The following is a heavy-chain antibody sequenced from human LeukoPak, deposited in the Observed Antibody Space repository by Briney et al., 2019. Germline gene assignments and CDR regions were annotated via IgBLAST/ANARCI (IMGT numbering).Heavy chain of an antibody. CDR3: ARHDYGSGNWFDP. Sequence: SETLSLTCTVSGGSISSYYWSWIRQPPGKGLEWIGYIYYSGSTNYNPSLKSRVTISVDTSKNQFSLKLSSVTAADTAVYYCARHDYGSGNWFDPWGQGTLVTVSS. V-gene: IGHV4-59*01. CDR2: IYYSGST. CDR1: GGSISSYY. J-gene: IGHJ5*02. D-gene: IGHD3-10*01.